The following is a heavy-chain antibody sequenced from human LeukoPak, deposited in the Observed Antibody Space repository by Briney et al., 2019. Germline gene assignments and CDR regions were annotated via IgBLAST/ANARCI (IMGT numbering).Heavy chain of an antibody. D-gene: IGHD3-22*01. J-gene: IGHJ4*02. CDR1: GFTFSSYS. Sequence: GGSLRLSCAASGFTFSSYSMNWVRQAPGKGLEWVSYISSSSSTIYYADSVKGRFTISRDNAKNSLYLRMNSLRAEDTAVYYCARETHYDSSGYHNDYWGQGTLVTVSS. CDR3: ARETHYDSSGYHNDY. V-gene: IGHV3-48*01. CDR2: ISSSSSTI.